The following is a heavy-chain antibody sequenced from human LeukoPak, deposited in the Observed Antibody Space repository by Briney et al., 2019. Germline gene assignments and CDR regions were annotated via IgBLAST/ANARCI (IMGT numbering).Heavy chain of an antibody. D-gene: IGHD6-13*01. CDR1: GFAFSRYD. Sequence: GGSLRLSCAASGFAFSRYDMSWVRQAPGKGLEWVSTISVTGGTTFYAESVKGRFTISRDNSKNTLYLQMNSLRAEDTAVYYCAKDRVATERYYMDVWGKGTTVTVSS. J-gene: IGHJ6*03. CDR2: ISVTGGTT. CDR3: AKDRVATERYYMDV. V-gene: IGHV3-23*01.